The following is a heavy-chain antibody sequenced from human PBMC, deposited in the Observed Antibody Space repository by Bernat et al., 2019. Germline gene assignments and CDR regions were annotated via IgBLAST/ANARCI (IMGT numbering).Heavy chain of an antibody. Sequence: QVQLVQSGAEVKKPGASVKVSCKTSGYNFTTYGISWVRQAPGQGLEWMGWISAYNGNTDYAQKYQDRVTMTTDTSTSTAYMELRSLTPDDTAVYYCARESGTSRILSSSGAFDIWGQGTMVTVSS. CDR3: ARESGTSRILSSSGAFDI. CDR2: ISAYNGNT. J-gene: IGHJ3*02. D-gene: IGHD2-15*01. CDR1: GYNFTTYG. V-gene: IGHV1-18*01.